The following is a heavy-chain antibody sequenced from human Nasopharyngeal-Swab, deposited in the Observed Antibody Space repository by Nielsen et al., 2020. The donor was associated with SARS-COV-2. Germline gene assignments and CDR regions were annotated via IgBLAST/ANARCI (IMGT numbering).Heavy chain of an antibody. J-gene: IGHJ4*02. V-gene: IGHV3-23*01. D-gene: IGHD5-18*01. CDR3: VKGGALVPFDY. CDR1: GFTFSSYA. CDR2: ISSRGVTT. Sequence: GESLKISCATSGFTFSSYAMHWVRQAPGKGLEWVASISSRGVTTYYADSVKGRFTISRDNSKNTLYLQMNSLRAEDTAVYYCVKGGALVPFDYWGQGTLVTVSS.